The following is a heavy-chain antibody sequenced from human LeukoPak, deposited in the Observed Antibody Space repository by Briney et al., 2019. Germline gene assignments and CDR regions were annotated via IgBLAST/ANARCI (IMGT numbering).Heavy chain of an antibody. CDR3: ARGQWLAYEYYFDY. D-gene: IGHD6-19*01. CDR2: IYYSGST. V-gene: IGHV4-59*01. Sequence: SETLSLTCTVSGGSISSYYWSWIRQRPGKGLERIGYIYYSGSTNYNPSLKSRVTISVDTSKNQFSLKLSSVTAADTAVYYCARGQWLAYEYYFDYWGQGTLVTVSS. J-gene: IGHJ4*02. CDR1: GGSISSYY.